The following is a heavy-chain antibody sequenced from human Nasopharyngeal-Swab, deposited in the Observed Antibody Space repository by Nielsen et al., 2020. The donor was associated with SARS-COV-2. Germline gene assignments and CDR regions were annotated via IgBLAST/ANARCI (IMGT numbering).Heavy chain of an antibody. CDR3: AREDTAMGEIFDY. CDR1: GGSFSGYY. V-gene: IGHV4-34*01. D-gene: IGHD5-18*01. Sequence: SETLSLTCAVYGGSFSGYYWSWIRQPPGKGLEWIGEINHSGSTNYNPSLKSRVTISVDTSKNQFSLKLSSVTAADTVVYYCAREDTAMGEIFDYWGQGTLVTVSS. J-gene: IGHJ4*02. CDR2: INHSGST.